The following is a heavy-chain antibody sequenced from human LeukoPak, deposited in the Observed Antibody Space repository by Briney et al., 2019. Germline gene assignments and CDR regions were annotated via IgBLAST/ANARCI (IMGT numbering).Heavy chain of an antibody. D-gene: IGHD3-22*01. CDR1: GFTFSSYA. CDR3: ARDGYYYDSSGYYAPKTYYYYYMDV. CDR2: ISYDGSNK. V-gene: IGHV3-30*04. Sequence: PGGSLRLSCAASGFTFSSYAMHWVRQAPGKGLEWVAVISYDGSNKYYADSVKGRFTISRDNSKNTLYLQMNSLRAEDTAVYYCARDGYYYDSSGYYAPKTYYYYYMDVWGKGTTVTVSS. J-gene: IGHJ6*03.